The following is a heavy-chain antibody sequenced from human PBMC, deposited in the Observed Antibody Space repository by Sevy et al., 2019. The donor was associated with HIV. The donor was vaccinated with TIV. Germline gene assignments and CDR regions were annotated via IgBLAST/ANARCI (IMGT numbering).Heavy chain of an antibody. D-gene: IGHD3-22*01. CDR2: FDPDDGET. CDR1: GHSLTKFS. V-gene: IGHV1-24*01. CDR3: AITKDYYDSSGSPLDF. J-gene: IGHJ4*02. Sequence: ASVKVSCKVSGHSLTKFSMHWVRQPPGKGLEWMGSFDPDDGETIYALKFQGRVTMTEDTSTDTAYMELLSLRSEDTALIYCAITKDYYDSSGSPLDFWGQGTQVTVSS.